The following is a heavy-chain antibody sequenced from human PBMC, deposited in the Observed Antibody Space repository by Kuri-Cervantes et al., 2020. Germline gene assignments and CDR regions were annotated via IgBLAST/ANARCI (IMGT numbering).Heavy chain of an antibody. CDR1: GFTFSSYS. CDR2: ISSSSYI. D-gene: IGHD4-17*01. Sequence: GESLKISCAASGFTFSSYSMNWVRQAPGKGLEWVSSISSSSYIYYADSVKGRFAISRDNAKNSLYLQMNSLRAEDTAVYYCASKGIYDYGDYVGGKYWGQGTLVTVSS. CDR3: ASKGIYDYGDYVGGKY. J-gene: IGHJ4*02. V-gene: IGHV3-21*01.